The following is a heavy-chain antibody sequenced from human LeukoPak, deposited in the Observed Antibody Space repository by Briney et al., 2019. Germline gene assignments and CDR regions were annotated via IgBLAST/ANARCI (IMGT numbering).Heavy chain of an antibody. V-gene: IGHV3-23*01. CDR2: VGGGGES. CDR3: AKDSWAANGIFDPFDI. CDR1: GFMFSSNW. D-gene: IGHD3-3*01. J-gene: IGHJ3*02. Sequence: GGSLGLSCAASGFMFSSNWMSWVRLAPGKGLEWVSHVGGGGESFYTDSVKGRFTISRDNSRNTMSLQLNSLRPEDTAVYYCAKDSWAANGIFDPFDIWGQGTMVTVSS.